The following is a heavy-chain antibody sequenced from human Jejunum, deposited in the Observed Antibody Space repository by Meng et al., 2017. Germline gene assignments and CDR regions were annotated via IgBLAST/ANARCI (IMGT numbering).Heavy chain of an antibody. V-gene: IGHV3-23*01. J-gene: IGHJ4*02. CDR1: GFTFSSHV. Sequence: GESLRLSCAASGFTFSSHVMSWLRQAPGKGLEWVSDISASGGSTYYADSVKGRFTISRDNSMNTLYLQMNSLRAEDTAVYYCAKRPTTGGLDYWGQGTLVTVSS. CDR2: ISASGGST. D-gene: IGHD7-27*01. CDR3: AKRPTTGGLDY.